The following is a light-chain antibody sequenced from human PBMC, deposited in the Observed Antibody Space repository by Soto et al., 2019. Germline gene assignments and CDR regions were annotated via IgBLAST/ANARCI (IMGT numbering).Light chain of an antibody. V-gene: IGLV2-11*01. CDR2: DVS. CDR3: CSYAGSYTLWL. Sequence: QSALTQPRSVSGSPGKSVTISCTGTSSDVGGYNFVSWYQQYPGKAPKLIIYDVSKRPSGVPDRFSGSKSGNTASLTISGLQAEDEADYYCCSYAGSYTLWLFGGGTKLTVL. J-gene: IGLJ3*02. CDR1: SSDVGGYNF.